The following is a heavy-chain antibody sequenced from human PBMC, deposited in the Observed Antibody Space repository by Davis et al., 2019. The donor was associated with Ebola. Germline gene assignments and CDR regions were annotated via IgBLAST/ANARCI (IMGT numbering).Heavy chain of an antibody. J-gene: IGHJ4*02. CDR1: GFTFSSYS. D-gene: IGHD3-3*01. V-gene: IGHV3-48*02. CDR3: ARWGLRGNYDSWSGSDYYFDY. CDR2: ISSSSSTI. Sequence: GESLKISCAASGFTFSSYSMNWVRQAPGKGLEWVSYISSSSSTIYYADSVKGRFSMSRDNAKNSLSLQLDSLRDEDTAVYYCARWGLRGNYDSWSGSDYYFDYWGQGTLVIVSS.